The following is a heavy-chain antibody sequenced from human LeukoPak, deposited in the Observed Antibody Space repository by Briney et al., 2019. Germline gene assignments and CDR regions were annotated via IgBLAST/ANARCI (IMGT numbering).Heavy chain of an antibody. V-gene: IGHV3-48*03. CDR3: ARDTVSNGDFDY. D-gene: IGHD3-10*01. CDR1: GFTFSSYE. J-gene: IGHJ4*02. CDR2: ISSSGSTI. Sequence: GGSLRLSCAASGFTFSSYEMNWVRQAPGKGLEWVSYISSSGSTIYYADSVKGRFTISRDNAKNTLHLQMNSLRAEDTAVYYCARDTVSNGDFDYWGQGTLVTVSS.